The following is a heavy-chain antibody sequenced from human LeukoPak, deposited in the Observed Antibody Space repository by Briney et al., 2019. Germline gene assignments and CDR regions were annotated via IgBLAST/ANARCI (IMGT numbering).Heavy chain of an antibody. V-gene: IGHV3-21*01. J-gene: IGHJ4*02. D-gene: IGHD3-9*01. CDR3: AREMDDILTGYGLDY. CDR2: ISSTGSYI. CDR1: GFTFSSYS. Sequence: GGSLRLSCAASGFTFSSYSMNWVRQAPGKGLEWVSSISSTGSYIFYADSVKGRFTISRDNAKNSLNLQMNSLRAEDTAVYYCAREMDDILTGYGLDYWGQGTLVTVSS.